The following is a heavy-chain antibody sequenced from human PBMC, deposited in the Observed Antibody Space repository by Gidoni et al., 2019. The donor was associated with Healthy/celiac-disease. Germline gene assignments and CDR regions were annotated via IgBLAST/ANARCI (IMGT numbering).Heavy chain of an antibody. Sequence: EVQLVESGGGLVQPGGSLRLSCAASGFTFSSYDMHWVLQATGKGLEWVSAIGTAGDTYYPGSVKGRFTISRENAKNSLYLQMNSLRAVDTAVYYCARSAGIARDSSSWYGGYYYYGMDVWGQGTTVTVSS. V-gene: IGHV3-13*01. CDR3: ARSAGIARDSSSWYGGYYYYGMDV. CDR1: GFTFSSYD. D-gene: IGHD6-13*01. J-gene: IGHJ6*02. CDR2: IGTAGDT.